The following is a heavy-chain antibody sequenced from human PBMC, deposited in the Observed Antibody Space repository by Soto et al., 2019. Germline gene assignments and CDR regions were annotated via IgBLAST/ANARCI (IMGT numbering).Heavy chain of an antibody. J-gene: IGHJ4*02. CDR2: IYYRGST. V-gene: IGHV4-59*01. Sequence: PSETLSLTCTVSGGSISSYYWSWIRQPPGKGLEWIGYIYYRGSTNYNPSLKSRVTISVDTSKNQFSLKLSSVTAADTAVYYCARGNILTGYRMYYFDYWGQGTLVTVSS. CDR3: ARGNILTGYRMYYFDY. CDR1: GGSISSYY. D-gene: IGHD3-9*01.